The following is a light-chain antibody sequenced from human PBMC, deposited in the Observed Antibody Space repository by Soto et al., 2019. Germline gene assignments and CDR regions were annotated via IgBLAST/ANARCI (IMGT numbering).Light chain of an antibody. CDR1: SSDVGGYKY. Sequence: QSVLTQPRSVSRSPGQSVTISCTGTSSDVGGYKYVSWYQQHPGKVPNLIIYDVSERPSGVPDRFSGSKSGNTASLSISGLQAEDEADYYCCSYAGSYTVLFGGGTKLTVL. J-gene: IGLJ2*01. CDR3: CSYAGSYTVL. V-gene: IGLV2-11*01. CDR2: DVS.